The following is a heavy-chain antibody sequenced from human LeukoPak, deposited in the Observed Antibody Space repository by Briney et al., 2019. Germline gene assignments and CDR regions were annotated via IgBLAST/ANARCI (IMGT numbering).Heavy chain of an antibody. Sequence: PSETLSLTCTVSGYSISSGYYWGWIRQPPGKGLEWIGNIYHSESTYYNPSLKSRVTMSVDTSKNQFSLKLSSVTAADTAVYYCARGSTKYCSGGSCLDAFDIWGQGTMVTVSS. J-gene: IGHJ3*02. D-gene: IGHD2-15*01. V-gene: IGHV4-38-2*02. CDR3: ARGSTKYCSGGSCLDAFDI. CDR1: GYSISSGYY. CDR2: IYHSEST.